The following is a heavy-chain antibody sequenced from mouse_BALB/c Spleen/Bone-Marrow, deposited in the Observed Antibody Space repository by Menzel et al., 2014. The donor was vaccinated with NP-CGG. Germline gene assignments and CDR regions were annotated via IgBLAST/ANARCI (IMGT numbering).Heavy chain of an antibody. J-gene: IGHJ4*01. D-gene: IGHD3-1*01. CDR3: ARGLGLPFYAMDY. CDR2: IYPGSGST. CDR1: GYTFTDYV. V-gene: IGHV1-77*01. Sequence: QVQLQQSGPELVKPGASVKMSCKASGYTFTDYVISWVKPRTGQGLEWIGEIYPGSGSTHYNEKFKGKATLTADKSSNTAYMQLSSLTSEDSAVYFCARGLGLPFYAMDYWGQGTSVTVSS.